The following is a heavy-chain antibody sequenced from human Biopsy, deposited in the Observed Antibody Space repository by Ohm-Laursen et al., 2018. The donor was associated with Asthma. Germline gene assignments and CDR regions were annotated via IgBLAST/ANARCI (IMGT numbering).Heavy chain of an antibody. D-gene: IGHD3-22*01. CDR1: GFSFDDCA. V-gene: IGHV3-9*01. CDR3: AKSADYYDSTDYLDF. CDR2: ISWNSGNI. J-gene: IGHJ4*01. Sequence: SLRLSCAATGFSFDDCAMHWVRQAPGKGLERVSSISWNSGNIDYADSVKGRFTISRDNAKNSLYLQMQSLRPEDTAFYYCAKSADYYDSTDYLDFWGRGTLVTVSS.